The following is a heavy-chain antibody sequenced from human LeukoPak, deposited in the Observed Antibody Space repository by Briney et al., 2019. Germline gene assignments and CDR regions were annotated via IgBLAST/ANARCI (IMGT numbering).Heavy chain of an antibody. V-gene: IGHV3-21*04. D-gene: IGHD5-18*01. CDR3: ARTSRYSYGCSDY. CDR1: GFTFSSYS. Sequence: GGSLRLSCAASGFTFSSYSMNWVRQAPGKGLEWVSSISSSSSYIYYADSVKGRFTISRDNAKNSLYLQMNSLRAEDTALYYCARTSRYSYGCSDYWGQGTLVTVSS. J-gene: IGHJ4*02. CDR2: ISSSSSYI.